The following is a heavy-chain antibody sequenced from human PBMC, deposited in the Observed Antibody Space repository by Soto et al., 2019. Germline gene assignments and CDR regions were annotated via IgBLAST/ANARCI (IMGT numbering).Heavy chain of an antibody. J-gene: IGHJ3*01. D-gene: IGHD1-1*01. CDR2: ISYDGSKE. CDR1: GLTFSTYG. Sequence: QVQLVESGGGVVQPGRSLRLSCAASGLTFSTYGMHWVRQAPGKGLEWVAVISYDGSKEYFAGSVKGRFTISRDNSKNTMYLQMNSLRVEDTAVYYCAKELNTGTSDAFDVWGQGTVVPVSS. V-gene: IGHV3-30*18. CDR3: AKELNTGTSDAFDV.